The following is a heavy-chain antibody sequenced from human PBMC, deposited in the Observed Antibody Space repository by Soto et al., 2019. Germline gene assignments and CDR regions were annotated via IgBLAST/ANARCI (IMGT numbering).Heavy chain of an antibody. CDR2: ISGSGGST. J-gene: IGHJ6*02. V-gene: IGHV3-23*01. CDR1: GFTFSSYA. CDR3: AKAGGSSSYYYYYGMDV. D-gene: IGHD6-6*01. Sequence: EVQLLESGGGLVQPGGSLRLSCAASGFTFSSYAMSWVRQAPGKGLAWVSAISGSGGSTYYADSVKGRFTISRDNSKNTLYLQRNSLRAEDTAVYYCAKAGGSSSYYYYYGMDVWGQGTTVTVSS.